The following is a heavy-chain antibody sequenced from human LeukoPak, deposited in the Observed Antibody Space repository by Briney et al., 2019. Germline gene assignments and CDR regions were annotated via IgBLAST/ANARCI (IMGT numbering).Heavy chain of an antibody. D-gene: IGHD3-22*01. CDR3: ARDGLQAYYDSSGFFDY. Sequence: GGSLRVSCVASGFTFSSYNMNWVRQAPGKGLEWVSSISGSSSFISYADSMRGRFTISRDNARNSLYLQMNSLRAEDTAVYYCARDGLQAYYDSSGFFDYWGQGTLVTVSS. J-gene: IGHJ4*02. CDR1: GFTFSSYN. CDR2: ISGSSSFI. V-gene: IGHV3-21*01.